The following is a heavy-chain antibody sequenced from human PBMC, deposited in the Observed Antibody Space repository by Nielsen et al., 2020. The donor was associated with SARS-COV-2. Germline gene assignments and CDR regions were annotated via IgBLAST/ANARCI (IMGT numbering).Heavy chain of an antibody. CDR3: ARDGGSGSYYDY. J-gene: IGHJ4*02. Sequence: GGSLRLSCAASGFTFNNYAMHWVRQAPGKGLEWVAVISSDGANTYYASSVKGRFTISRDSPKSTLYLQMNSLRAEDTAVYYCARDGGSGSYYDYWGQGTLVTVSS. CDR1: GFTFNNYA. V-gene: IGHV3-30-3*01. D-gene: IGHD3-10*01. CDR2: ISSDGANT.